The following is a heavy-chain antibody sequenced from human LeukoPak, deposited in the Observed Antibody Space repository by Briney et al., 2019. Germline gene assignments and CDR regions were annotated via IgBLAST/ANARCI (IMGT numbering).Heavy chain of an antibody. V-gene: IGHV1-3*03. CDR3: ARGGSYYSFRRTDAFDI. CDR1: GYTFTGYY. Sequence: GASVKVSCKASGYTFTGYYMHWVRQAPGQGLEWMGWINAGNGNTKYSQEFQGRVTITRDTSASTAYMELSSLRSEDMAVYYCARGGSYYSFRRTDAFDIWGQGTMVTVSS. J-gene: IGHJ3*02. D-gene: IGHD1-26*01. CDR2: INAGNGNT.